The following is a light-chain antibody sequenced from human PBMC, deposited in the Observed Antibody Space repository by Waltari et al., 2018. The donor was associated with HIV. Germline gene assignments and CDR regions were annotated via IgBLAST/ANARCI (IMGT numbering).Light chain of an antibody. J-gene: IGLJ3*02. CDR3: ASFTGDNTVM. Sequence: AVTQPASVSGLPGQSTTISCTGADSDFGLYNFVSWYQHHSGKPPKLMLYDVDSRASGVSDRFSGSMSGNTASLTISGLRTEDEAHYYCASFTGDNTVMFGGGTEVTVL. V-gene: IGLV2-14*01. CDR2: DVD. CDR1: DSDFGLYNF.